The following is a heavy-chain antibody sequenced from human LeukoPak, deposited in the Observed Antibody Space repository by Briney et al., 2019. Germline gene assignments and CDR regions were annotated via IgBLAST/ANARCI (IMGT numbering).Heavy chain of an antibody. Sequence: PSETLSLTCTVSGGSISSYYWSWIRQPPGKGLEWIGYIYYIGNTNYNPSLKSRVTISVDTSKNQFSLKLSSVTAADTAVYYCARASEPLAVAGSSFDYWGQGTLVTVSS. CDR3: ARASEPLAVAGSSFDY. D-gene: IGHD6-19*01. V-gene: IGHV4-59*01. CDR2: IYYIGNT. CDR1: GGSISSYY. J-gene: IGHJ4*02.